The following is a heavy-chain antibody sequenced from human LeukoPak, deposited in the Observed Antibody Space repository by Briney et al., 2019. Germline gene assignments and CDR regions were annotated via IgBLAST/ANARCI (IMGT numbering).Heavy chain of an antibody. CDR3: ARDVYDSGRGAFDI. D-gene: IGHD3-10*01. V-gene: IGHV3-7*01. CDR1: GFTFNDYW. CDR2: INEDGSAK. Sequence: GGSLRLSCTASGFTFNDYWMTWVRQTPGKGLEWLANINEDGSAKNYVDSVKGRFTISRDNAVNSLYLQMNSLRAEDTAVYYCARDVYDSGRGAFDILGQGTMVTVSS. J-gene: IGHJ3*02.